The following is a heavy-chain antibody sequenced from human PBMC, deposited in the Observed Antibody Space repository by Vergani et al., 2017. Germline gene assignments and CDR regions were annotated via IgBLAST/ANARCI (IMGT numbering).Heavy chain of an antibody. CDR2: INAGNGNT. CDR1: GYTFTSYA. Sequence: QVQLVQSGAEVKKPGASVKVSCKASGYTFTSYAMHWVRQAPGQRLEWMGWINAGNGNTKYSQKFQGRVTITRDTSASTAYMELSSLRSEDTAVYYCARWGGVNDYSNLYFDYWGQGTLVTVSS. V-gene: IGHV1-3*01. J-gene: IGHJ4*02. D-gene: IGHD4-11*01. CDR3: ARWGGVNDYSNLYFDY.